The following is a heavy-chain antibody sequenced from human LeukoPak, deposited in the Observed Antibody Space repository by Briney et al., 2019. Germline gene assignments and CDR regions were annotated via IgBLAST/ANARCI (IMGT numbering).Heavy chain of an antibody. V-gene: IGHV3-30-3*01. CDR3: ARDLRGGIAAAETLDY. CDR2: ISYDGSNK. D-gene: IGHD6-13*01. J-gene: IGHJ4*02. Sequence: GGSLRLSCAASGFTFSSYAMHWVRQAPGKGLEGVAVISYDGSNKYYADSVKGRFTISRDNSKNTLYLQMNSLRAEDTAVYYCARDLRGGIAAAETLDYWGQGTLVTVSS. CDR1: GFTFSSYA.